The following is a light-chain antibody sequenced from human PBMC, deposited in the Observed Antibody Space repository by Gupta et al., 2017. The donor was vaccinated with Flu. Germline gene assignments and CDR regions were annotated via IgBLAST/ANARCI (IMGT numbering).Light chain of an antibody. CDR2: WAC. V-gene: IGKV4-1*01. CDR1: QSRWDNFKNKTY. Sequence: SLGERATINCKSSQSRWDNFKNKTYFAWYQQKPGQSPKLLIYWACTRESGVPDRFNDGGSGSDFTLTISSLQAEDVAIYYCHQEDSIPLTFGRGTKVEIK. CDR3: HQEDSIPLT. J-gene: IGKJ4*01.